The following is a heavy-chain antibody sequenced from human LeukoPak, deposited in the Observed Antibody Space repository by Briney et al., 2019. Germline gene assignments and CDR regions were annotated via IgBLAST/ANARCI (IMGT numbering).Heavy chain of an antibody. CDR3: AKRSDYGGNGNYFDY. CDR1: GFTFSSYG. Sequence: GGSLRLFCAASGFTFSSYGMSWVRQAPGKGLEWVSTISGRDTNTYYADSVEGRFIISRNNSKNTVYLQINSLRAEDTAVYYCAKRSDYGGNGNYFDYWGQGTPVTVSS. J-gene: IGHJ4*02. D-gene: IGHD4-23*01. V-gene: IGHV3-23*01. CDR2: ISGRDTNT.